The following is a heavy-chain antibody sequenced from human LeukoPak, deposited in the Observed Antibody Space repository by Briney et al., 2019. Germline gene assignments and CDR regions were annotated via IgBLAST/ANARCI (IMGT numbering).Heavy chain of an antibody. V-gene: IGHV3-23*01. Sequence: GGSLTLSCAAVGFTFSTYAMSWVRQSPARGLEWVSSIRGGGDTFYADSVKGRFTLSGDDSRNTVFLQLNNLRVEDTAIYYCAKANWVSNADAVWWGQGTVVTVSS. J-gene: IGHJ4*02. CDR1: GFTFSTYA. CDR3: AKANWVSNADAVW. CDR2: IRGGGDT. D-gene: IGHD1-1*01.